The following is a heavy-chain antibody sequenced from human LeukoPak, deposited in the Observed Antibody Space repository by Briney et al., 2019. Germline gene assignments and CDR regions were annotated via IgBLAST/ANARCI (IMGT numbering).Heavy chain of an antibody. V-gene: IGHV3-33*06. CDR3: AKDISRDGHYYFDY. J-gene: IGHJ4*02. CDR2: IWYDGSNK. CDR1: GFTFSSYG. D-gene: IGHD5-24*01. Sequence: AGRSLRLFCAASGFTFSSYGMHWVRQAPGKGLEWVAVIWYDGSNKYYADSVKGRFTISRDNSKNTLYLQMNSLRAEDTAVDYCAKDISRDGHYYFDYGGQRTLVTVSS.